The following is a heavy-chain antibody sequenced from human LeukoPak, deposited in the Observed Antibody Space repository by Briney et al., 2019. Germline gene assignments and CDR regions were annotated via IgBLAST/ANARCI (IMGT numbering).Heavy chain of an antibody. CDR3: ARTRYYYNSRSYGAPYYFDY. V-gene: IGHV4-59*08. CDR2: IYYSGST. D-gene: IGHD3-10*01. Sequence: PSETLSLTCTVSGGSISSYYWSWIRQPPGKGLEWIGYIYYSGSTNYNPSLKSRVTISVDTSKNQFSLKLSSVTVADTAVYYCARTRYYYNSRSYGAPYYFDYWGQGTLVTVSS. J-gene: IGHJ4*02. CDR1: GGSISSYY.